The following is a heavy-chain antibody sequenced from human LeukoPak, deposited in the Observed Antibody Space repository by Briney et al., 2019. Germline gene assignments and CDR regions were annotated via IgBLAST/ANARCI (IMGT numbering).Heavy chain of an antibody. V-gene: IGHV3-23*01. CDR1: GFTFSDYY. J-gene: IGHJ4*02. CDR3: AKNTVTTDNPLDY. D-gene: IGHD4-17*01. CDR2: MSGSGGST. Sequence: GGSLRLSCAASGFTFSDYYIDWVRQAPGKGLEWVSAMSGSGGSTYYADSVKGRFIISRDKSKNTLYLQMNSLRAEDTAVYYCAKNTVTTDNPLDYWGQGTLVTVSS.